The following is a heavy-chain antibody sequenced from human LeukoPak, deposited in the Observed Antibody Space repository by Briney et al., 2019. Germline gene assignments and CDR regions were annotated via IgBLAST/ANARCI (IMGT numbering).Heavy chain of an antibody. V-gene: IGHV3-21*01. CDR1: GFTFSTYS. CDR3: ARVTSHSMTVDY. J-gene: IGHJ4*02. Sequence: GGSLRLSCAGSGFTFSTYSMNWVRQAPGKGLEWVSSISSSSSYIYYADSVKGRFTISRDNAKNSLYLQMNSLRAEDTAVYYCARVTSHSMTVDYWGQGTLVTVSS. CDR2: ISSSSSYI. D-gene: IGHD2/OR15-2a*01.